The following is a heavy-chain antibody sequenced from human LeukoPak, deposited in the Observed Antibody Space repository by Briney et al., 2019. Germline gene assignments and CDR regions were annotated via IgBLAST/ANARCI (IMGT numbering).Heavy chain of an antibody. CDR2: ISGNSGSI. CDR3: AKDSPPYGDAAGGWFDP. Sequence: GRSLRLSCAASGFTFDDYAMHWVRQAPGKGLEWVSGISGNSGSIGYADSVKGRFTISRDNAKNSLYLQMNSLRAEDTALYYCAKDSPPYGDAAGGWFDPWGQGTLVTVSS. J-gene: IGHJ5*02. CDR1: GFTFDDYA. V-gene: IGHV3-9*01. D-gene: IGHD3-10*01.